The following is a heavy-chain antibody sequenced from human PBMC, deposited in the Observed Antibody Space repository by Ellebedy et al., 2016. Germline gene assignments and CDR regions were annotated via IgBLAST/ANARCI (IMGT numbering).Heavy chain of an antibody. V-gene: IGHV4-59*12. Sequence: SETLSLTCTVSGGSISSYYWSWIRQPPGKGLEWIGYIYYSGSTYYNPSLKSRVTISVDTSKNQFSLKLSSVTAADTAVYYCAREGTDYGLTLGYFDYWGQGTLVTVSS. CDR3: AREGTDYGLTLGYFDY. D-gene: IGHD4/OR15-4a*01. CDR2: IYYSGST. J-gene: IGHJ4*02. CDR1: GGSISSYY.